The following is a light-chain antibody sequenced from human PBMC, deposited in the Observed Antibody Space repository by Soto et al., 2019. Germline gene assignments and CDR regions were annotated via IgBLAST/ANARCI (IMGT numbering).Light chain of an antibody. J-gene: IGKJ5*01. V-gene: IGKV3-15*01. Sequence: EIVMTQSPATLSVSPGDRATLSCRASESVTSSLAWYQQKPGQPPRLLIYAASTRATDVPARFSGGGSETEFTLTINSLAPEDFAVYYCQQRSNWITFGQGTRLEI. CDR3: QQRSNWIT. CDR2: AAS. CDR1: ESVTSS.